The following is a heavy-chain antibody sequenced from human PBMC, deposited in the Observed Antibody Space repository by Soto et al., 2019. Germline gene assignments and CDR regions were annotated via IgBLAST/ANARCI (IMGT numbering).Heavy chain of an antibody. J-gene: IGHJ6*02. CDR1: GGTFSSYA. D-gene: IGHD5-12*01. Sequence: QVQLVQSGAEVKKPGSSVKVSCKASGGTFSSYAISWVRQAPGQGLEWMGGSIPIFGTANYAQKLQGRVTITADESTSTAYMGLRSLRSEDTAVYYCAGGVVATVGYYYYGMDVWGQGTTVTVSS. CDR3: AGGVVATVGYYYYGMDV. CDR2: SIPIFGTA. V-gene: IGHV1-69*01.